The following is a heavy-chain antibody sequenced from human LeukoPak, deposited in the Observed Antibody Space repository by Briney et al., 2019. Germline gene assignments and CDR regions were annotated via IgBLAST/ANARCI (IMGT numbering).Heavy chain of an antibody. D-gene: IGHD3-10*01. CDR3: ARDLYYFGSGSYFPY. CDR2: IYYSGST. J-gene: IGHJ4*02. CDR1: GASISSSSYY. Sequence: SQTLSLTCTVSGASISSSSYYWGWIRQPPGKGLEWIGSIYYSGSTYYNPSLKSRVTISVDTSKNQFSLKLSSVTAADTAVYYCARDLYYFGSGSYFPYWGQGTLVTVSS. V-gene: IGHV4-39*07.